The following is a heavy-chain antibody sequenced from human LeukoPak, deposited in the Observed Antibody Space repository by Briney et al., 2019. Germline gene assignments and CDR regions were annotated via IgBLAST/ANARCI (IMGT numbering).Heavy chain of an antibody. CDR3: VHEFYSSSFFVY. J-gene: IGHJ4*02. Sequence: SGPTLAQPRHTLTLTLTFSGFSLRTSRGAVGWNRQPPGKALEWLALFYCNDDKRYSPSLKSRLTITKHTSKNQVVLTMTNVGPVDTATYYCVHEFYSSSFFVYWGQGTLVTVSS. V-gene: IGHV2-5*01. D-gene: IGHD6-6*01. CDR1: GFSLRTSRGA. CDR2: FYCNDDK.